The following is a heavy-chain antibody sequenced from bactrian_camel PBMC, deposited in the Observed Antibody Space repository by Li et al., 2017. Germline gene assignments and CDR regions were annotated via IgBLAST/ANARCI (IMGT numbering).Heavy chain of an antibody. CDR2: LYTGGGST. CDR3: AAERGWAREGLTPFRRLDVLAY. V-gene: IGHV3S1*01. CDR1: GYTYARIC. Sequence: HVQLVESGGGLVQPGGSLRLSCAASGYTYARICMAWFRRAPGKEREGVAALYTGGGSTYYDSSVKGRFTISKDNATNSLHLQMNTLTPDDTGVYVCAAERGWAREGLTPFRRLDVLAYWGQGTQVTVS. J-gene: IGHJ4*01. D-gene: IGHD1*01.